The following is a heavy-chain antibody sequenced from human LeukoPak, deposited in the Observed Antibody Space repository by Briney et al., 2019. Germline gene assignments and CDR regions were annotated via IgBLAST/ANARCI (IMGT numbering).Heavy chain of an antibody. V-gene: IGHV3-23*01. Sequence: GGSLRLSCAASGFTFSNYAMSWVRQAPGKGLEWVSSISGSGGSTYYTDSVKGRFTFSRDNSKNTLYLQMNSLRVEDTAVYYCAKWSSIGAAADSTYVDYWGQGTLVTVSS. CDR3: AKWSSIGAAADSTYVDY. CDR1: GFTFSNYA. CDR2: ISGSGGST. D-gene: IGHD6-13*01. J-gene: IGHJ4*02.